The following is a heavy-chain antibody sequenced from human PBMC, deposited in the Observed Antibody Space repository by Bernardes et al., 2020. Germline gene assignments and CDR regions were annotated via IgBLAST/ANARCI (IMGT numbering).Heavy chain of an antibody. CDR3: AKDGGYDSGYYYYGMDV. V-gene: IGHV3-30*18. CDR1: GFTFSSYG. J-gene: IGHJ6*02. Sequence: GGSLRLSCAASGFTFSSYGMHWVRQAPGKGLEWVAVISYDGSNKYYADSVKGRFTISRDNSKNTLYLQMNSLRAEDTAVYYCAKDGGYDSGYYYYGMDVWGQGTTVTVSS. D-gene: IGHD5-12*01. CDR2: ISYDGSNK.